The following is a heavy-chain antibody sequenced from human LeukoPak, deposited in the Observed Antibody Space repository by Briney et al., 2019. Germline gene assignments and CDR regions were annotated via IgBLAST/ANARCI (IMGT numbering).Heavy chain of an antibody. CDR1: GYTFTSYG. D-gene: IGHD3-22*01. CDR3: AREYYYDSSGSDAFDI. Sequence: GASVKVSCKASGYTFTSYGISWVRQATGQGLEWMGWMNPNSGNTGYAQKFQGRVTMTRNTSISTAYMELSSLRSEDTAVYYCAREYYYDSSGSDAFDIWGQGTMVTVSS. CDR2: MNPNSGNT. V-gene: IGHV1-8*02. J-gene: IGHJ3*02.